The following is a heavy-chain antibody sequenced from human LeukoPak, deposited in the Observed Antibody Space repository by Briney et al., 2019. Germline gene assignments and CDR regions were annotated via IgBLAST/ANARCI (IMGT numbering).Heavy chain of an antibody. V-gene: IGHV3-15*01. D-gene: IGHD3-10*01. CDR1: GFTFSNAW. J-gene: IGHJ4*02. CDR3: TTDGPLWFGELPSYNFDY. Sequence: GGSLRLSCAASGFTFSNAWMSGVRQAPGKGLEWVGRIKSKTDGGTTDYAAPVKGRFTISRDDSKNTLYLQMNSLKTEDTAVYYCTTDGPLWFGELPSYNFDYWGQGTLVTVSS. CDR2: IKSKTDGGTT.